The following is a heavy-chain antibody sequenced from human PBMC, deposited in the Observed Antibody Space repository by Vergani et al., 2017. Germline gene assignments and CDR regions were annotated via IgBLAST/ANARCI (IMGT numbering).Heavy chain of an antibody. CDR3: ARAEGSSSWYYFDY. D-gene: IGHD6-6*01. Sequence: QVQLVESGGGVVQPGRSLRLSCAASGFTFSSYGMHWVRPAPGKGLEWVAVIWYDGSNKYYADSVKGRFTISRDNSKNTLYLQMNSLRAEDTAVYYCARAEGSSSWYYFDYWGQGTLVTVSS. J-gene: IGHJ4*02. V-gene: IGHV3-33*01. CDR1: GFTFSSYG. CDR2: IWYDGSNK.